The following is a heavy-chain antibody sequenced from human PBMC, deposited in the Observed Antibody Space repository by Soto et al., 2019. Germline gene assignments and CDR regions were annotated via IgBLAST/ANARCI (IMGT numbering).Heavy chain of an antibody. CDR2: INAGNGNT. V-gene: IGHV1-3*01. CDR3: ARASGDYFKFDY. J-gene: IGHJ4*02. D-gene: IGHD4-17*01. Sequence: ASVKVSCKACGYTFTSYAMHWVRQAPGQRLEWMGWINAGNGNTKYSQKFQGRVTITRDTSASTAYMELSSLRSEDTAVYYCARASGDYFKFDYWGQGILVTVSS. CDR1: GYTFTSYA.